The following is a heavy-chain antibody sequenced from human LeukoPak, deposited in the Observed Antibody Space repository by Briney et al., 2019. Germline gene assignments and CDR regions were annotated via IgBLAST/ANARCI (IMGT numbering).Heavy chain of an antibody. D-gene: IGHD3-16*01. CDR3: AREEGGYFDY. V-gene: IGHV3-20*04. J-gene: IGHJ4*02. Sequence: GGSLRLSCAASGFSFDDYDMSWVRQAPGKGLEWVSGINWNGGSTGYADSVKGRFTISRDNAKNSLYLQMSSLRAEDTALYYCAREEGGYFDYWGQGTLVAVSS. CDR2: INWNGGST. CDR1: GFSFDDYD.